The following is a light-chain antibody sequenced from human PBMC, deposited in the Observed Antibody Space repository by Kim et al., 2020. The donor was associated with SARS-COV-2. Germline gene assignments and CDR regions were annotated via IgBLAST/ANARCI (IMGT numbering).Light chain of an antibody. CDR3: QQYYSTPLT. J-gene: IGKJ4*01. CDR2: WAS. Sequence: RATINCKSSQSVLYTSNNENYLAWYQQKPGQPPKLLIYWASARESGVPDRFSGGGSGTDFTLTISGLQPEDVAVYYCQQYYSTPLTFGGGTKLEI. V-gene: IGKV4-1*01. CDR1: QSVLYTSNNENY.